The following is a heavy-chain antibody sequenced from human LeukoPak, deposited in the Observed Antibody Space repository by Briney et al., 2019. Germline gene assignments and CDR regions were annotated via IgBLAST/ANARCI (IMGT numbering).Heavy chain of an antibody. D-gene: IGHD6-19*01. Sequence: SETLSLTCTVSGDSISNYYWGWIRQPPGKGLEWIGSIYYSGSTYYNPSLKSRVTISVDTSKNQFSLKLSSVTAAATAVYYCAAGYSSGWFDYWGQGTLVTVSS. V-gene: IGHV4-39*01. J-gene: IGHJ4*02. CDR3: AAGYSSGWFDY. CDR1: GDSISNYY. CDR2: IYYSGST.